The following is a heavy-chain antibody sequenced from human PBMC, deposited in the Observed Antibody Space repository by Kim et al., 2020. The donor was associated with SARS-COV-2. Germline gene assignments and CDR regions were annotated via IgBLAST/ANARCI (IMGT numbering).Heavy chain of an antibody. CDR1: GFIFSDYG. J-gene: IGHJ4*02. CDR2: IWYDGGNK. CDR3: AREGTNSFDY. Sequence: GGSLRLSCAASGFIFSDYGMHWVRQAPGEGLEWVTVIWYDGGNKYYADPVKGRFTISRDNSKSTLYLQMDSLRSDDTAVYYCAREGTNSFDYWGQGSLVT. D-gene: IGHD2-8*01. V-gene: IGHV3-33*01.